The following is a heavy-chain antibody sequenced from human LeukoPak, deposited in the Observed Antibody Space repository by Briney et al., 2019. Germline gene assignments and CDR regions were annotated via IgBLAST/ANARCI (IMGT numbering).Heavy chain of an antibody. CDR3: AKESGKFDY. V-gene: IGHV3-43*02. Sequence: SGGSLRLSCVVSGLNFADYAMHWVRQPPGKGLEWVSLISADGGTTFSADSVKGRFTIARDNSKNSLYLQMNSLRSEDTAMYSCAKESGKFDYWGQGTLVAVST. CDR2: ISADGGTT. J-gene: IGHJ4*02. CDR1: GLNFADYA.